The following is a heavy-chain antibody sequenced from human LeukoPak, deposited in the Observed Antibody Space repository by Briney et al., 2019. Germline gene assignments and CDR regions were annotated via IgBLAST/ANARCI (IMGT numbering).Heavy chain of an antibody. CDR2: IYSGGST. CDR1: GFTVSSNY. V-gene: IGHV3-66*01. J-gene: IGHJ6*02. CDR3: ARDYPRYCSSTSCYFSYYYYGMDV. Sequence: GGSLRLSCAASGFTVSSNYMNWVRQAPGKGLEWVSVIYSGGSTYYADSVKGRFTISRDNSKNTLYLQMNSLRAEDTAVYYCARDYPRYCSSTSCYFSYYYYGMDVWGQGTTVTVSS. D-gene: IGHD2-2*01.